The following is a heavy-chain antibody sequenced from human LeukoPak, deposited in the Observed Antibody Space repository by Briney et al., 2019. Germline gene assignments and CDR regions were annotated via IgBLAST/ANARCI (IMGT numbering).Heavy chain of an antibody. Sequence: KSGGPLGLSCAASGFTFSSYSMNWVRQAPGKGLEWVSSISSSSSYIYYADSVKGRFTISRDNAKNSLYLQMNSLRAEDTAVYYCAREEGYCSGGSCYGAFDIWGQGTMVTVSS. V-gene: IGHV3-21*01. D-gene: IGHD2-15*01. CDR3: AREEGYCSGGSCYGAFDI. J-gene: IGHJ3*02. CDR1: GFTFSSYS. CDR2: ISSSSSYI.